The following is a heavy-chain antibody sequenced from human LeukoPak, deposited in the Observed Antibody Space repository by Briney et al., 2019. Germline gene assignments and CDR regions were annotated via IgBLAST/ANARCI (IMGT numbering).Heavy chain of an antibody. CDR1: GGSISSSSYY. V-gene: IGHV4-39*01. D-gene: IGHD1-26*01. Sequence: SETLSLTCTVSGGSISSSSYYWGWIRQPPGKGLEWIGSIYYSGSTYYNPSLKSRVTISVDTSKNQFSLKLSSVTAADTAVYYCARHEVGAATLRGNWFDPWGQGTLVTVSS. CDR3: ARHEVGAATLRGNWFDP. CDR2: IYYSGST. J-gene: IGHJ5*02.